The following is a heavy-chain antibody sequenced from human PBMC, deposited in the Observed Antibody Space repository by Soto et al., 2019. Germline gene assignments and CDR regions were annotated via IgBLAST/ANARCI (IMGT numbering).Heavy chain of an antibody. CDR3: ARDRAIALGYSYYYGMDV. CDR2: IYYSGST. CDR1: GGSINSGDYY. D-gene: IGHD2-21*01. V-gene: IGHV4-30-4*01. Sequence: QVQLQESGPGLVKPSQTLSLTCTVSGGSINSGDYYWTWIRQPPGKGLEWIGYIYYSGSTYYNPSLESRLTISLDRSKNQFSLTLRSVTAADTAVYYCARDRAIALGYSYYYGMDVWGQGTTVTVSS. J-gene: IGHJ6*02.